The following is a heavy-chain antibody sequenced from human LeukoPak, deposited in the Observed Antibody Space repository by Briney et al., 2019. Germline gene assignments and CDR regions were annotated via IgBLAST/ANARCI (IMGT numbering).Heavy chain of an antibody. V-gene: IGHV1-2*02. CDR2: INPNTGGT. CDR3: ARAPPRGIAWFDP. D-gene: IGHD3-16*01. Sequence: ASVKVSCKASGYTFTGYYIHWVRQAPGQGLEWMGYINPNTGGTKYAQKFQGRVTMTRDTSISTAYMELRLRSDDTAVYYCARAPPRGIAWFDPWGQGTRVTVSS. CDR1: GYTFTGYY. J-gene: IGHJ5*02.